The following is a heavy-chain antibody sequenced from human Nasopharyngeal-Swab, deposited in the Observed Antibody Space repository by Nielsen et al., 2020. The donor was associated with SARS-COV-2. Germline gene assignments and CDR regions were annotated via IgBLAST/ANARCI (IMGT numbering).Heavy chain of an antibody. Sequence: GGSLRLSCKASGSSFATYWITWVRQMSGNGLEWMGRIDPSDSYSMYSPSFQGHVTFSADKSTSTAFLEWSSLKATDTAMYYCVGHSSTGTYAFANWGQGTLVTVSS. J-gene: IGHJ4*02. CDR1: GSSFATYW. CDR2: IDPSDSYS. V-gene: IGHV5-10-1*01. D-gene: IGHD1-1*01. CDR3: VGHSSTGTYAFAN.